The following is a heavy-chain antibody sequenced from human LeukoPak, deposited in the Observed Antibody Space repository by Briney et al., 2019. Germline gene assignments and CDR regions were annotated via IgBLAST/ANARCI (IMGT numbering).Heavy chain of an antibody. CDR3: ASETYYYDSSGSRGMDV. CDR1: GYTFTSYD. Sequence: ASVKVSCTASGYTFTSYDINWVRQATGQGLEWMGWMNPSSGNTGYAQKFQGRVTMTRNTSISTAYMELSSLRSEDTAVYYCASETYYYDSSGSRGMDVWGQGTTVTVSS. CDR2: MNPSSGNT. J-gene: IGHJ6*02. D-gene: IGHD3-22*01. V-gene: IGHV1-8*01.